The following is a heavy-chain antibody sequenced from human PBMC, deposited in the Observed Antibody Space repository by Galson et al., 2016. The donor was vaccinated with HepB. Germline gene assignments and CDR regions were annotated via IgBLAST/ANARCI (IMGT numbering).Heavy chain of an antibody. Sequence: SLRLSCAVSGFIFNNYGMHWVRQAPGKGLAWVALISFDGRVTNYADSVKGRFTISRDNSRNTMFLQINSLRVEDTAVYYCAREEHNYGLDSWGQGTLVAVSS. CDR1: GFIFNNYG. D-gene: IGHD3-10*01. CDR3: AREEHNYGLDS. CDR2: ISFDGRVT. V-gene: IGHV3-30*03. J-gene: IGHJ4*02.